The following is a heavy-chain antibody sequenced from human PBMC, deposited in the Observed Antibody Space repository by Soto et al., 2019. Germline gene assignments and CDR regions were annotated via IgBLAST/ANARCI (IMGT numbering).Heavy chain of an antibody. V-gene: IGHV3-7*01. J-gene: IGHJ4*02. Sequence: QPGGSLRLSCAAPGFTFSSYWMSWVRQAPGKGLEWVANIKQDGSEKYYVDSVKGRFTISRDNAKDSLYLQMNSLRAEDTAVYYCARDGGSYPDYWGQGTLVTVSS. D-gene: IGHD1-26*01. CDR2: IKQDGSEK. CDR1: GFTFSSYW. CDR3: ARDGGSYPDY.